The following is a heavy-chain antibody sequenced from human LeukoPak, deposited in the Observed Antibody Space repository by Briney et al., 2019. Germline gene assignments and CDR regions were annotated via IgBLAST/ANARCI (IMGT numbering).Heavy chain of an antibody. CDR1: GFTFSDYY. D-gene: IGHD6-19*01. V-gene: IGHV3-11*06. CDR3: ASSSGWYPGFDY. J-gene: IGHJ4*02. CDR2: ISSSSSYI. Sequence: GGSLRLSCAASGFTFSDYYMSWIRQAPGKGLEWVSSISSSSSYIYYADSVKGRFTISRDNAKNSLYLQMNSLRAEDTAVYYCASSSGWYPGFDYWGQGTLVTVSS.